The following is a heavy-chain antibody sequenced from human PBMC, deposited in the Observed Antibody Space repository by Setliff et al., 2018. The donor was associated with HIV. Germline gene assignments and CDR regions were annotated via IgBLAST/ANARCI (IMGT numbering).Heavy chain of an antibody. Sequence: SETLSLTCAVSGGSISSDAYYWSWIRQCPGKGLEWIGYIYYSGSTYYNPSLTSRVIISVDPSKNQFNLMLNSVTAADTAVYYCASQPYNSGWFGGWFDPWGQGTLVTVSS. CDR2: IYYSGST. CDR3: ASQPYNSGWFGGWFDP. J-gene: IGHJ5*02. V-gene: IGHV4-31*11. D-gene: IGHD6-19*01. CDR1: GGSISSDAYY.